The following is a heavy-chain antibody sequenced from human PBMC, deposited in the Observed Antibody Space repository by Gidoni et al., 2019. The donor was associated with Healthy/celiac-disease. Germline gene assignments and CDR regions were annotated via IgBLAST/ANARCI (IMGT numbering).Heavy chain of an antibody. V-gene: IGHV3-30-3*01. CDR2: ISYDGSNK. J-gene: IGHJ6*02. Sequence: QVRLVESGGGVVQPGRSLRLSCAASGFTFSSYAMHWVRQAPGKGLEWVAVISYDGSNKYYADSGKGRFTISRDNSKNTLYLQRNSLRAEDTAVYYCAREQGDGMDVWGQGTTVTVSS. CDR1: GFTFSSYA. D-gene: IGHD3-16*01. CDR3: AREQGDGMDV.